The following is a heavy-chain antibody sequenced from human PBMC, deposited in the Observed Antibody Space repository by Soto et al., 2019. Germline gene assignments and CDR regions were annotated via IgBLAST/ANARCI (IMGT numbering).Heavy chain of an antibody. Sequence: QVQLVQSGAEVKKPGASVKLSCKASGYTFINYYIHWVRQAPGQGLEWMGIFNPTSGSTKYAQKFQGRVTLTMDTSTRTVYMERSSLRFDDTAVYYCARDLAAGDYWGQGTLVTVSS. D-gene: IGHD3-3*02. CDR1: GYTFINYY. CDR2: FNPTSGST. CDR3: ARDLAAGDY. J-gene: IGHJ4*02. V-gene: IGHV1-46*01.